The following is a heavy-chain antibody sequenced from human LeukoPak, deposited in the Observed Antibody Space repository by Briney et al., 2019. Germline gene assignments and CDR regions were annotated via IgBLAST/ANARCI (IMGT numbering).Heavy chain of an antibody. CDR3: ASQAAEYWFDP. Sequence: SETLSLTCTVSGGSIRSSYYYWGWIRQPPGKGLEWIGSIYYSGSTYYNPSLKSRVTISVDTSKNQFSLKLSSVTAADTAVYYCASQAAEYWFDPWGQGTLVTVSS. V-gene: IGHV4-39*01. D-gene: IGHD2-15*01. J-gene: IGHJ5*02. CDR1: GGSIRSSYYY. CDR2: IYYSGST.